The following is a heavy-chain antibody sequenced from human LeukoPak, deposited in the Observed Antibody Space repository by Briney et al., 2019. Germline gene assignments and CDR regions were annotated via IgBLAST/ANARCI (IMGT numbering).Heavy chain of an antibody. CDR3: AREARSPNCGGDCYLYYFDY. V-gene: IGHV1-18*01. D-gene: IGHD2-21*02. CDR1: GDTFTSYG. CDR2: NSAYNGNT. Sequence: ASVKVSCKAYGDTFTSYGINWVRQAPGQGLEWMGWNSAYNGNTNYAQKLQGRVTMTTDTSTSTAYMVLRSLRSDDTAVYYCAREARSPNCGGDCYLYYFDYWGQGTLVTVSS. J-gene: IGHJ4*02.